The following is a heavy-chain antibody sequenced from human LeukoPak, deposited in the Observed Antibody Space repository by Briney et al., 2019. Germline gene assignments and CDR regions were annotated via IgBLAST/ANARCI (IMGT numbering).Heavy chain of an antibody. CDR3: ARDSSSPRVKYSQH. V-gene: IGHV4-61*02. J-gene: IGHJ1*01. CDR2: IFTSGST. CDR1: GGSIRTGSYY. Sequence: PSETLSLTCTVSGGSIRTGSYYWSWIRQPAGKELQWIGRIFTSGSTNYNPSLKSRVTISVDTSKNQFSLKLSSVTAADTAVYYCARDSSSPRVKYSQHWGQGTLVTVSS. D-gene: IGHD6-6*01.